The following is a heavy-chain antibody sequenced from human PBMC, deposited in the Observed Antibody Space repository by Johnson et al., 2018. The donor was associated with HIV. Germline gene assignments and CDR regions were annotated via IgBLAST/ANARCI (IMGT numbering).Heavy chain of an antibody. V-gene: IGHV3-66*01. CDR1: GFTFSSYD. D-gene: IGHD6-6*01. Sequence: EQLVESGGGLVQPGGSLRLSCAASGFTFSSYDMHWVRQATGKGLEWVSVIYSGGSTDYADSVMGRRTISRDNSKNTLYHQMNSLRAEDTAVYYCARDLVEYSSSSYAFDIWGQGTMVTVSS. CDR2: IYSGGST. CDR3: ARDLVEYSSSSYAFDI. J-gene: IGHJ3*02.